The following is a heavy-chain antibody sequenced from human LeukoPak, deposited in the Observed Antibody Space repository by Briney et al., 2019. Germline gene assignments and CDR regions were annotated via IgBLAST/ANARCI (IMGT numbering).Heavy chain of an antibody. Sequence: GGSLKLSCAASGFTFSGSTMHWVRQASGKGLEWVGRIRSKANSYATAYAASVKGRFTISRDDSKNTAYLQMNSLKTEDTAVYYCTSSGSYGGMDVWGQGSTVTVSS. D-gene: IGHD1-26*01. V-gene: IGHV3-73*01. CDR2: IRSKANSYAT. CDR3: TSSGSYGGMDV. CDR1: GFTFSGST. J-gene: IGHJ6*02.